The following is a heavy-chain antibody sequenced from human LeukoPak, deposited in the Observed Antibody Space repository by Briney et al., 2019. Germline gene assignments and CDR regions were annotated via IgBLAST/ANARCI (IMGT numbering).Heavy chain of an antibody. Sequence: GGSLRLSCAASGFTFSSYAMSWVRQAPGKGLEWVSAISGSGGSTHYADSVKGQFTISRDNSKNTLYLQMNSLRAEDTAVYYCAKDLVLTAVAGTWDYWGQGTLVTVSS. D-gene: IGHD6-19*01. CDR2: ISGSGGST. J-gene: IGHJ4*02. CDR1: GFTFSSYA. CDR3: AKDLVLTAVAGTWDY. V-gene: IGHV3-23*01.